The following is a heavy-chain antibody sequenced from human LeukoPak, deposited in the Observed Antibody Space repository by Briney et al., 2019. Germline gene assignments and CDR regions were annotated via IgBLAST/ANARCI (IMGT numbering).Heavy chain of an antibody. CDR2: IYHSGST. Sequence: PSETLSLTCAVSGYSISSGYYWGWIRQPPGKGLEWIGSIYHSGSTYYNPSLESRVTISVDTSKNQFSLKLSSVTAADTAVYYCARQGYCSSTSCYIGWFDPWGQGTLVTVSS. V-gene: IGHV4-38-2*01. CDR3: ARQGYCSSTSCYIGWFDP. J-gene: IGHJ5*02. CDR1: GYSISSGYY. D-gene: IGHD2-2*02.